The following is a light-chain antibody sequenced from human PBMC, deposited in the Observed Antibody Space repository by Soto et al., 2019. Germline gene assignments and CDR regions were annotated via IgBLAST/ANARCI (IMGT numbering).Light chain of an antibody. CDR1: SSDVGGYNY. V-gene: IGLV2-8*01. J-gene: IGLJ1*01. Sequence: QSALTKPPSASGSPGQSVTISCTGTSSDVGGYNYVSWYQQHPGKAPKLMIYEVSKRPSGVPDRFSGAKSGNTASLTGSGLQAEDEADYYCSSYAGSNNLGVFGTGTKLTVL. CDR2: EVS. CDR3: SSYAGSNNLGV.